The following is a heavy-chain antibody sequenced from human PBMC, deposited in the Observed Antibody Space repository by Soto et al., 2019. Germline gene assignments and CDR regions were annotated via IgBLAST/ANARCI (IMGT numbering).Heavy chain of an antibody. CDR3: AREGREGYYYYYGMDV. V-gene: IGHV1-69*13. J-gene: IGHJ6*02. CDR2: IIPIFGTA. CDR1: GGTFSSYA. Sequence: ASVKVSCKASGGTFSSYAISWVRQAPGQGLEWMGGIIPIFGTANYAQKFQGRVTITADESTSTAYMELSSLRSEDTAVYYCAREGREGYYYYYGMDVWGQGTTVTVSS.